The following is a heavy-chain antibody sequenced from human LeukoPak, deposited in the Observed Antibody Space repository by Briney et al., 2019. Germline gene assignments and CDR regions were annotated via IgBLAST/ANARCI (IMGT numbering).Heavy chain of an antibody. V-gene: IGHV1-69*04. J-gene: IGHJ3*02. CDR3: AREYCSSTSCYLEDDAFDI. Sequence: SVKVSCMASGGTFSSYAISWVRQAPGQGLEWMGRIIPILGIANYAQKFQGRVTMTRDTSTSTVYMELSSLRSEDTAVYYCAREYCSSTSCYLEDDAFDIWGQGTMVTVSS. CDR2: IIPILGIA. D-gene: IGHD2-2*01. CDR1: GGTFSSYA.